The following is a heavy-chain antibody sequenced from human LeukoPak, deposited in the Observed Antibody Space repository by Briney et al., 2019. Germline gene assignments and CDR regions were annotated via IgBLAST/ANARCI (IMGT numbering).Heavy chain of an antibody. V-gene: IGHV3-30-3*01. CDR3: VFGYCSSTSCYGPHDAFDI. CDR1: GLTFSSYA. J-gene: IGHJ3*02. Sequence: GGSLRLSCAASGLTFSSYAMHWVRQAPGKGLEWVAVISYDGSNKYYADSVKGRFTISRDNSKNTLYLQKNSLRAEDTAVYYCVFGYCSSTSCYGPHDAFDIWGQGTMVTVSS. CDR2: ISYDGSNK. D-gene: IGHD2-2*03.